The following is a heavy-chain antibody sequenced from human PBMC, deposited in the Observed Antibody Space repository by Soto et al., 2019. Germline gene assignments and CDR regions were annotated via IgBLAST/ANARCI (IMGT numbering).Heavy chain of an antibody. J-gene: IGHJ4*02. V-gene: IGHV3-74*01. CDR3: ARDQGYCSGGSCYVAGY. D-gene: IGHD2-15*01. Sequence: EVQLVESGGGLVQPGGSLTLSCAASGFTFSTYWMHWVRQAPGKGLVWVSRINSDGSTTDYADSVRGRFTISRDNAKNTLYLQMISLRAEDTAVYYCARDQGYCSGGSCYVAGYWGQGTLVTVSS. CDR2: INSDGSTT. CDR1: GFTFSTYW.